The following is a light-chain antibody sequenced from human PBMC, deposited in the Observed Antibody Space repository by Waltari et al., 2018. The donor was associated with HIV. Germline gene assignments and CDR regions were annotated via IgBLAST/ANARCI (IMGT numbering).Light chain of an antibody. CDR3: QQYRTYPYT. CDR1: QSISTW. V-gene: IGKV1-5*03. CDR2: KAS. J-gene: IGKJ2*01. Sequence: DIQMTQSPSTLSASVGDRVTITCRASQSISTWVAWYQQKPGKVPKLLIYKASSLESGVPSRFSGSGSRTEFTLTISSLQPDDFATYYCQQYRTYPYTFGQGTKLEIK.